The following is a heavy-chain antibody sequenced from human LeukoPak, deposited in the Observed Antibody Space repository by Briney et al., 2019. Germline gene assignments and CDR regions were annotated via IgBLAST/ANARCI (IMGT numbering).Heavy chain of an antibody. J-gene: IGHJ4*02. V-gene: IGHV3-23*01. Sequence: PGGSLRLSRAASGFTFSSYAMSWVRQSPGKGLEWVSAISGSGGSTYYADSVKGRFTISRDNSKNTLYLKMNSLRAEDTAVYYCATYSSSWYCFDYWGQGTLVTVSS. D-gene: IGHD6-13*01. CDR3: ATYSSSWYCFDY. CDR2: ISGSGGST. CDR1: GFTFSSYA.